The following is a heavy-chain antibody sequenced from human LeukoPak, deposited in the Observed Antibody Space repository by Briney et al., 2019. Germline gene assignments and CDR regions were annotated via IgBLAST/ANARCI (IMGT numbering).Heavy chain of an antibody. Sequence: SETLSLTCTVSGVSISSYYWSWIRQPPGKGLEWIGYIYYSGSTNYNPSLKSRVTISVDTSKNQFSLKLSSVTAADTAVYYCAREARRSFDYWGQGTLVTVSS. V-gene: IGHV4-59*12. CDR3: AREARRSFDY. J-gene: IGHJ4*02. CDR1: GVSISSYY. CDR2: IYYSGST.